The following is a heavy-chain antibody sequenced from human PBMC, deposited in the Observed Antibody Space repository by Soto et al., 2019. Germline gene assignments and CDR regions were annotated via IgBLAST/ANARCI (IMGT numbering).Heavy chain of an antibody. D-gene: IGHD2-21*01. J-gene: IGHJ3*02. V-gene: IGHV1-69*02. CDR1: GSTFSTYS. Sequence: QVQLVQSGAEVKKPGSSVKVSCKDSGSTFSTYSMFWVRQAPGQGLEWMGRIIPMLGIANYAQRFQDRVTITADKSTATAYMELSSLRSEDTALYYCTIGSWSGEVFDIWGQGTMVTVSS. CDR2: IIPMLGIA. CDR3: TIGSWSGEVFDI.